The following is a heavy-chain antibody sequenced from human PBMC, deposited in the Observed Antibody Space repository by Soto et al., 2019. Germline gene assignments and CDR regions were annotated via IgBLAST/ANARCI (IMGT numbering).Heavy chain of an antibody. CDR2: ISGSGGST. CDR3: AKESLRYSSSPNWFDP. J-gene: IGHJ5*02. CDR1: GFTFSSYA. V-gene: IGHV3-23*01. Sequence: GGSLRLSCAASGFTFSSYAMSWVRQAPGKGLEWVSAISGSGGSTYYADSVKGRFTISRDNSKNTLYLQMNSLRAEDTAVYYCAKESLRYSSSPNWFDPWGQGTLVTVSS. D-gene: IGHD6-13*01.